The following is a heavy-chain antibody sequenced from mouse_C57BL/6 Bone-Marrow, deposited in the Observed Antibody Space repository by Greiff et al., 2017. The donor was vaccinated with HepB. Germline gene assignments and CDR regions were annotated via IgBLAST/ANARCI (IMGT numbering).Heavy chain of an antibody. J-gene: IGHJ2*01. D-gene: IGHD3-2*02. CDR3: AREGQLRLRRYVDY. Sequence: QVQLQQPGAELVMPGASVKLSCKASGYTFTSYWMHWVKQRPGQGLEWIGEIDPSDSYTNYNQKFKGKSTLTVDKSSSTAYMQHSSLTSEDSAVYYCAREGQLRLRRYVDYWGQGTTHTVTS. CDR1: GYTFTSYW. CDR2: IDPSDSYT. V-gene: IGHV1-69*01.